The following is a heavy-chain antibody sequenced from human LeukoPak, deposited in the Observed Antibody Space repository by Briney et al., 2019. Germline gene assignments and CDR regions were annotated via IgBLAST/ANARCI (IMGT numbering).Heavy chain of an antibody. CDR2: IRYDGTNK. V-gene: IGHV3-30*02. CDR3: ARDHDCGGDCYPSGMDV. J-gene: IGHJ6*02. D-gene: IGHD2-21*02. CDR1: GFKFSDSG. Sequence: GGSLRLSCEASGFKFSDSGMNWVRQAPGKGLEWVAFIRYDGTNKHYADSVKGRFTISRDNSKNTLYLQMNSLRAEDTAVYYCARDHDCGGDCYPSGMDVWGQGITVTVSS.